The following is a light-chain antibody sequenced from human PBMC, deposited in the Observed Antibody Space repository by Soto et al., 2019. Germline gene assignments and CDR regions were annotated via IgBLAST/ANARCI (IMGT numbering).Light chain of an antibody. CDR3: QQRSNWPLT. J-gene: IGKJ4*01. Sequence: EIVMTQSPATLSVSPGEGATVSCRASQSVSSHLAWYQHKPGQAPRLLFYDASTRATGIPARFSGSGSGTEFTLTISSLQPDDFATYYCQQRSNWPLTFSGGTKVDIK. CDR2: DAS. CDR1: QSVSSH. V-gene: IGKV3-15*01.